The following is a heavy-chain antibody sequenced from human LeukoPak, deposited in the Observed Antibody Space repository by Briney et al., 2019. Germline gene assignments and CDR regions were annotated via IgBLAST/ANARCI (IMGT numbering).Heavy chain of an antibody. CDR3: ARGPYGSGTSDFDY. D-gene: IGHD3-10*01. J-gene: IGHJ4*02. Sequence: PGGSPRLSCAASGLTFSSYWMSWIRQAPGKGLEWVSYISSSGSTIYYADSVKGRFTISRDNAKNSLYLQMNSLRAEDTAVYYCARGPYGSGTSDFDYWGQGTLVTVSS. V-gene: IGHV3-11*04. CDR1: GLTFSSYW. CDR2: ISSSGSTI.